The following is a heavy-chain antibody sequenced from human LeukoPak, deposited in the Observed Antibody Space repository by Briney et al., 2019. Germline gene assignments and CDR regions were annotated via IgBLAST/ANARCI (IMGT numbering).Heavy chain of an antibody. CDR1: GFTVSSKY. D-gene: IGHD6-19*01. V-gene: IGHV3-53*01. CDR3: ARDPAGIAVAGNY. J-gene: IGHJ4*02. CDR2: IHSSGST. Sequence: GGSLRLSCAASGFTVSSKYMSWVRQAPGKGLEWVSVIHSSGSTDYADSVKGRFTISRDNSKNTVYPQMNSLRAEDTAVYYCARDPAGIAVAGNYWGQGTLVTVSS.